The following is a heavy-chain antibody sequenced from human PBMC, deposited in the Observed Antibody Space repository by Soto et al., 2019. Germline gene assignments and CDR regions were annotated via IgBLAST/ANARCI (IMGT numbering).Heavy chain of an antibody. CDR2: ISAYNGNR. Sequence: ASVKVSCKASGYTFSHYGIGWVRQAPGQGLEWMGWISAYNGNRHFAEGLRGRITMTTNTTTSTADMELRSLSSDDTAVYYCARGGQECSNSGCGYSYDGMDVWGKGTTVTVSS. CDR3: ARGGQECSNSGCGYSYDGMDV. V-gene: IGHV1-18*01. J-gene: IGHJ6*04. D-gene: IGHD1-26*01. CDR1: GYTFSHYG.